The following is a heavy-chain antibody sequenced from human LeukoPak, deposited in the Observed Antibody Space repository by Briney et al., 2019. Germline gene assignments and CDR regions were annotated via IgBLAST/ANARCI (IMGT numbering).Heavy chain of an antibody. CDR3: AREDSSGFPVDY. Sequence: GGSLRLSCAASGFTFSNYWMHWVRQAPGKGLVWVSRINSDGSTTSYADSVKGRFTISRDNAKNTLYLQMNSLRAADTAVYYCAREDSSGFPVDYWGQGTLVTVSS. V-gene: IGHV3-74*01. D-gene: IGHD3-22*01. CDR2: INSDGSTT. CDR1: GFTFSNYW. J-gene: IGHJ4*02.